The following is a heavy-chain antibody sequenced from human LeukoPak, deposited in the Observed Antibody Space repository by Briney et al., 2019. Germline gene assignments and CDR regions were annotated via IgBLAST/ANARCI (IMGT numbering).Heavy chain of an antibody. CDR2: VTGSGGST. CDR1: GFTFSSYA. D-gene: IGHD2-21*02. CDR3: AKKSVAAIPPIY. V-gene: IGHV3-23*01. J-gene: IGHJ4*02. Sequence: PGGSLRLSCAASGFTFSSYAMSWVRQAPGKGLEWVSGVTGSGGSTYYADSVKGRFTISRDNSKNTLYLQMNSLRAEDTAVYYCAKKSVAAIPPIYWGQGTLVTVSS.